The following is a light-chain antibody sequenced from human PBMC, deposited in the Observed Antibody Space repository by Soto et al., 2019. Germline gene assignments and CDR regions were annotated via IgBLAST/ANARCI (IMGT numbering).Light chain of an antibody. V-gene: IGKV1-5*03. CDR1: QSISSW. CDR3: QQDKSYLWT. CDR2: KAS. Sequence: DIQMTQSPSTLSASVGDRVTITCRASQSISSWLAWYQQKPGKAPKLLIYKASSLESGVTSRFSGSGSGTEFTLTISSLQPDDFATYYLQQDKSYLWTFGQGTKVEIK. J-gene: IGKJ1*01.